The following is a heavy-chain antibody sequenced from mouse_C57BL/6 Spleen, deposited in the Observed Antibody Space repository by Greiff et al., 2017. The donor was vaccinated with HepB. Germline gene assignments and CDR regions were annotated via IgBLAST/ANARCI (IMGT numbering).Heavy chain of an antibody. Sequence: QVQLQQSGAELAKPGASVKLSCKASGYTFTSYWMHWVKQRPGQGLEWIGYINPSSGYTKYNQKFKDKATLTADKSSSIAYMQLSSLTYEDSTVYYCARGGYGNRSYWYFDVWGTGTTVTVSS. CDR1: GYTFTSYW. CDR2: INPSSGYT. CDR3: ARGGYGNRSYWYFDV. D-gene: IGHD2-1*01. J-gene: IGHJ1*03. V-gene: IGHV1-7*01.